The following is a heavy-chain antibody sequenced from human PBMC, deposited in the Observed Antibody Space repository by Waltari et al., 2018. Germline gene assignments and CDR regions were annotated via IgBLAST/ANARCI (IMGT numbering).Heavy chain of an antibody. V-gene: IGHV3-21*01. CDR1: GFTFSSYS. J-gene: IGHJ4*02. CDR3: ARDSQYGDYVSDY. D-gene: IGHD4-17*01. CDR2: ISSSSSYI. Sequence: EVQLVESGGGLVKPGGSLRLSCAASGFTFSSYSMNWVRQAPGKGLEWVSSISSSSSYIYYADSGKGRFTISRDNAKNSLYLQMNSLRAEDTAVYYCARDSQYGDYVSDYWGQGTLVTVSS.